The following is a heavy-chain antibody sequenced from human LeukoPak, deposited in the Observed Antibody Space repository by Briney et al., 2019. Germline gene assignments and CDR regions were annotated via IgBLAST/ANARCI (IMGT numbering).Heavy chain of an antibody. CDR3: ARSSGWYRSLDY. CDR2: IYYSGST. D-gene: IGHD6-19*01. CDR1: GGSISSYY. Sequence: SETLSLTCTVSGGSISSYYWSWIRQPPGRGLEWTGYIYYSGSTNYSPSLKSRVTISADTSKNQFSLKLSSVTAADTAVYYCARSSGWYRSLDYWGQGTLVTVSS. V-gene: IGHV4-59*01. J-gene: IGHJ4*02.